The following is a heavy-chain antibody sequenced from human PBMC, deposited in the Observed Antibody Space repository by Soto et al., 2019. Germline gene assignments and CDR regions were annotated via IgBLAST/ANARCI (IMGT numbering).Heavy chain of an antibody. CDR3: ARDLLHGAWIQLWEKLYYYYGMDV. J-gene: IGHJ6*02. Sequence: EVQLVESGGGLVQPGGSLRLSCAASGFTFSRYEMNWVRQAPGKGLEWVSYISSSGSTIYYADSVQGRFTISRDNAKNSLYLQMNSLRAEDTAVYYCARDLLHGAWIQLWEKLYYYYGMDVWGQGTTVTVSS. V-gene: IGHV3-48*03. CDR1: GFTFSRYE. CDR2: ISSSGSTI. D-gene: IGHD5-18*01.